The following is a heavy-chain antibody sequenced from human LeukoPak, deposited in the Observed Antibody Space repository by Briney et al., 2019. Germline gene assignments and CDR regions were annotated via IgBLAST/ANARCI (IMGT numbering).Heavy chain of an antibody. V-gene: IGHV3-48*03. Sequence: PGGSLRLSCAASGFTFSSYEVNWVRQAPGKGLEWVSYISSSGSTIYYADSVKGRFTISRDNTKNSLYMQLNSLRAEDTAVYYCASDPIPITMVRGVPDWGQGTLVTVSS. CDR3: ASDPIPITMVRGVPD. J-gene: IGHJ4*02. D-gene: IGHD3-10*01. CDR1: GFTFSSYE. CDR2: ISSSGSTI.